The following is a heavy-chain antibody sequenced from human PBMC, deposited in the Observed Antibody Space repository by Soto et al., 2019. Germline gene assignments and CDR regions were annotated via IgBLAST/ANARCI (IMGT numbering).Heavy chain of an antibody. V-gene: IGHV3-49*03. CDR3: TRDLIYCSGGSCYFPDRAFDI. J-gene: IGHJ3*02. CDR2: IRSKAYGGTT. CDR1: GFTFGDYA. Sequence: GGSLRLSCTASGFTFGDYAMSWFRQAPGKGREWVGFIRSKAYGGTTEYAASVKGRFTISRDDSKSIGYLQMNGLKTEDTAVYYCTRDLIYCSGGSCYFPDRAFDIWGQGTMVTVSS. D-gene: IGHD2-15*01.